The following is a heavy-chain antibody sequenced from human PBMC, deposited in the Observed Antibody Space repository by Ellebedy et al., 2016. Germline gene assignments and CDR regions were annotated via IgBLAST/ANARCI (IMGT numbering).Heavy chain of an antibody. V-gene: IGHV4-39*01. CDR3: ARLSHYSYGYLNWFDP. CDR1: GGSISSSSYY. D-gene: IGHD5-18*01. J-gene: IGHJ5*02. CDR2: IYYSGST. Sequence: SETLSLTCTVSGGSISSSSYYWGWIRQPPGKGLEWIGSIYYSGSTYYNPSLKSRVTISVDTSKNQFSLKLSSVTAEDTAVYYCARLSHYSYGYLNWFDPWGQGTLVTVSS.